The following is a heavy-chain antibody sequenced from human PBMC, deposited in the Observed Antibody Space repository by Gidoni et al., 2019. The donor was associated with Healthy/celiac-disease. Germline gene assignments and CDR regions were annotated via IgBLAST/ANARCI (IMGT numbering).Heavy chain of an antibody. Sequence: QVQLVESGGGVVQPGRSLRLSCSASGFTFSRYGMHWVRQAPGKGLEWVAVISYDGSNKDYADSVKGRFTISRDNSKNTLYLQMNSLRAEDTAVYYCAKDLGDYDFWSGPNYYYGMDVWGQGTTVTVSS. CDR2: ISYDGSNK. D-gene: IGHD3-3*01. CDR3: AKDLGDYDFWSGPNYYYGMDV. CDR1: GFTFSRYG. V-gene: IGHV3-30*18. J-gene: IGHJ6*02.